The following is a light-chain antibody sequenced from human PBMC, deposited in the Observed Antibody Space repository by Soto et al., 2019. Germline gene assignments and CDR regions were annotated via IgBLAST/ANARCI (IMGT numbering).Light chain of an antibody. CDR2: AAS. J-gene: IGKJ1*01. CDR3: QHYYGFSRT. CDR1: QGIDNH. Sequence: IQMTQSPSSLSASVGDRVNITCRASQGIDNHLAWYQQQPGKVPRLLIDAASTLQSGVPSRFSGSGAGTEFTLTISSLQPDDFATYYCQHYYGFSRTFGQGTKVDIK. V-gene: IGKV1-27*01.